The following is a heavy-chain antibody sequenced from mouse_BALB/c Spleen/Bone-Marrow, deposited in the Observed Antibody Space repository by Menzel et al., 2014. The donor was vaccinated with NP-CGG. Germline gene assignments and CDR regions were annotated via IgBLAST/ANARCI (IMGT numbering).Heavy chain of an antibody. CDR2: IDPANGNT. V-gene: IGHV14-3*02. CDR1: GFNIKDTY. Sequence: EVQLQQSGAELVKPGASVKLSCTASGFNIKDTYIHWVKQRPEQGLGWIGRIDPANGNTKYDPKFQGKATITADTSSNTAYLQLSSLTPEDTAVYYCARYYYYAMDYWGQGTSVTVSS. J-gene: IGHJ4*01. CDR3: ARYYYYAMDY.